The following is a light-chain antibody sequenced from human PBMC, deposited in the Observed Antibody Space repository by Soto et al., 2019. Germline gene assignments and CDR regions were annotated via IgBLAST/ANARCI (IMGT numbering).Light chain of an antibody. J-gene: IGKJ1*01. CDR1: QSVSSN. CDR2: GAS. CDR3: QKYNNWYPAWK. V-gene: IGKV3-15*01. Sequence: EIVMTQSPATPSVSPGERATLSCRASQSVSSNLAWYQQKPGQAPRLLIYGASTRATGIPARFSGSGSGTEFTLTISSLQSEDFAVYYCQKYNNWYPAWKFGKGTKVEIK.